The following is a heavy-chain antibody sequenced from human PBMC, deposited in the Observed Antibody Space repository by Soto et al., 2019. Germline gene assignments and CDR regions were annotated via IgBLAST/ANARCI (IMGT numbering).Heavy chain of an antibody. J-gene: IGHJ4*02. D-gene: IGHD1-20*01. CDR1: GFTFSSYW. V-gene: IGHV3-21*01. CDR3: ARDGLTGSFDY. Sequence: GGSLRLSCAASGFTFSSYWMSWVRQAPGKGLEWVSTFSGPGGGTYYADSVKGRFTISRDNAKNSLYLQMNSLRAEDTAVYYCARDGLTGSFDYWGQGTLVTVSS. CDR2: FSGPGGGT.